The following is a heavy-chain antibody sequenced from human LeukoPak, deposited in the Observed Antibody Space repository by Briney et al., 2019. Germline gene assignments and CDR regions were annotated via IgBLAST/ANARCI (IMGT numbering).Heavy chain of an antibody. Sequence: SETLSLTCAVYGGSFSGYYWSWIRQPPGKGLEWIGEINHSGSTNYNPSLKSRVTISVDTSKNQFSLKLSSVTAADTAVYYCASSGSSGYFDAFDIWGQGTVVTVSS. D-gene: IGHD3-22*01. CDR1: GGSFSGYY. CDR3: ASSGSSGYFDAFDI. J-gene: IGHJ3*02. CDR2: INHSGST. V-gene: IGHV4-34*01.